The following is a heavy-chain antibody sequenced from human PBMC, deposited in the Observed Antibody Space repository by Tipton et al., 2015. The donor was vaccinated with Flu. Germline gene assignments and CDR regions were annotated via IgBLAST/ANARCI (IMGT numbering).Heavy chain of an antibody. CDR2: IYSSGST. CDR1: GASISSRSYY. J-gene: IGHJ4*02. V-gene: IGHV4-39*07. D-gene: IGHD3-22*01. CDR3: ARLRANYYDSSGYSDY. Sequence: TLSLTCTVSGASISSRSYYWGWIRQPPGKGLEWIGCIYSSGSTYYNPSLKSRVTISLDTSKNQFSLKLSSVTAADTAVYYCARLRANYYDSSGYSDYWGQGTLVTVSS.